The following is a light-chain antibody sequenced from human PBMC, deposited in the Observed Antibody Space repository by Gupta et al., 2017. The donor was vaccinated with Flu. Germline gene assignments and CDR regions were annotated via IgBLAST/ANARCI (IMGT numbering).Light chain of an antibody. CDR1: RSDIGDNKY. CDR3: SSYSTSNTLV. Sequence: SCTISCTGTRSDIGDNKYVFWYQQIPGKAPNLIIAEVSHRPSRVSSRFSGSKSGNTASLTISGLQPEDEAYYYCSSYSTSNTLVFGTGTQVTVL. CDR2: EVS. V-gene: IGLV2-14*01. J-gene: IGLJ1*01.